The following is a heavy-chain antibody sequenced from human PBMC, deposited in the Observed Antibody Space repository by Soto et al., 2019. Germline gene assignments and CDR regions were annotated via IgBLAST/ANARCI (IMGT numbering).Heavy chain of an antibody. D-gene: IGHD2-2*01. V-gene: IGHV3-11*01. Sequence: GGSLRLSCAASGFTFSDYYMSWIRQAPGKALEWVSYISSSGLTTYYADSVKGRFTVSRDNAKNSLYLQMNDLRAEDTAVYYCAPQPRTRCSSFICYLDYWGQGALVTVSS. CDR2: ISSSGLTT. CDR1: GFTFSDYY. J-gene: IGHJ4*02. CDR3: APQPRTRCSSFICYLDY.